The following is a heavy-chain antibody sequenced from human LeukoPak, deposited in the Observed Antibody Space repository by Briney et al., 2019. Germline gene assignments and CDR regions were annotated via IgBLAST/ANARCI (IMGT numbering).Heavy chain of an antibody. J-gene: IGHJ4*02. Sequence: GGSLRLSCAASGFTFSTYWMGWVRQTPGKGLEWVANINQDESEKKYVDSVKGRFTISRDNARNSLSLQMNSLRAEDTAVYYCARPSLNSGSYFDYGGQGTLVTVSS. V-gene: IGHV3-7*01. D-gene: IGHD1-26*01. CDR2: INQDESEK. CDR3: ARPSLNSGSYFDY. CDR1: GFTFSTYW.